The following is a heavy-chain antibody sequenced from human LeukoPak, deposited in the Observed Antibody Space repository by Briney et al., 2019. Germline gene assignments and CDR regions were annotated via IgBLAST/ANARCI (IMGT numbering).Heavy chain of an antibody. CDR1: GFTFSSYW. D-gene: IGHD3-22*01. CDR3: ARNPYGDSSGFTGVYWFDP. Sequence: GGSLRLSCAVSGFTFSSYWMSWVRQAPGKGLEWVANIKQDGSEKYYVDSVKGRFTISRDNAKNSLYLQMNSLRAEDTAVYYCARNPYGDSSGFTGVYWFDPWDQGTLVTVSS. J-gene: IGHJ5*02. V-gene: IGHV3-7*01. CDR2: IKQDGSEK.